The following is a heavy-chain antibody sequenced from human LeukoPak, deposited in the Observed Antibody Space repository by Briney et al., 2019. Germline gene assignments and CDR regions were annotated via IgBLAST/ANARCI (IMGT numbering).Heavy chain of an antibody. CDR2: IFTSGIT. Sequence: SETLSLTCTVSGGSISIYYWNWIRQPAGKGLEWIGRIFTSGITNYDPSLKSRVTMSVDTSKNQFSLNLSSVTAADTAVYYCAREGSGNYYNPLGYMDVWGKGTTVTVSS. CDR3: AREGSGNYYNPLGYMDV. V-gene: IGHV4-4*07. CDR1: GGSISIYY. J-gene: IGHJ6*03. D-gene: IGHD3-10*01.